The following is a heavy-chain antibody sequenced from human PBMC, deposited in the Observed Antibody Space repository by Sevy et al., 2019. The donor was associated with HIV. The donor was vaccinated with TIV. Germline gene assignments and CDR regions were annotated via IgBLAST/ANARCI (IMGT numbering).Heavy chain of an antibody. D-gene: IGHD6-13*01. J-gene: IGHJ4*02. CDR3: VRAVATDGSF. Sequence: GGSLRLSCAASGFSLNNYWMSWVRQAPGKGLEWVANIKQDGSVKYYVDSVKGRFTISKDNAMNLLYLQMNSLRAEDTALYYGVRAVATDGSFWGQGTLVTVSS. V-gene: IGHV3-7*03. CDR2: IKQDGSVK. CDR1: GFSLNNYW.